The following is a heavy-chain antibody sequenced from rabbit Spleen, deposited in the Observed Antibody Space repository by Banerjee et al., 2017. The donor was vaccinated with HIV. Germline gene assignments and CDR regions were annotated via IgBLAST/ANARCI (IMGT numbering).Heavy chain of an antibody. CDR1: GFSFSDRDV. CDR3: ARDAGRGDYIDGVFNL. D-gene: IGHD8-1*01. V-gene: IGHV1S45*01. Sequence: QQQLVESGGGLVKPGASLTLTCKASGFSFSDRDVMCWVRQAPGKGLEWIACINASTGKPVYATWASARFTISKTSSTTVTLQMTSLTVADTATYFCARDAGRGDYIDGVFNLWGQGTLVTVS. CDR2: INASTGKP. J-gene: IGHJ4*01.